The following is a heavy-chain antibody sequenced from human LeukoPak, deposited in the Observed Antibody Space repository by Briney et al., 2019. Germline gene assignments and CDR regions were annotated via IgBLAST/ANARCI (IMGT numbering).Heavy chain of an antibody. D-gene: IGHD5-12*01. Sequence: ASVKVSCKASGYTFTSYAMHWVRQAPGQRLEWMGWINAGSGNTKYSQKFQGRVTITRDTSASTAYMELSSLRSEDTAVYYCARAPSPTRAFDIWGQGTMVTVSS. CDR3: ARAPSPTRAFDI. J-gene: IGHJ3*02. CDR1: GYTFTSYA. CDR2: INAGSGNT. V-gene: IGHV1-3*01.